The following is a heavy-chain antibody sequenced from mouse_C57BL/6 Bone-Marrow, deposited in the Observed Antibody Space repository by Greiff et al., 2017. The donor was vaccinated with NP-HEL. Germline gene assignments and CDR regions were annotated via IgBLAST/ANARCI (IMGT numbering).Heavy chain of an antibody. Sequence: VQLQQSGAELVRPGASVTLSCKASGYTFTDYEMHWVKQTPVHGLEWIGAIDPDTGGTAYNQKFKGKAILTADKSSSTAYMALRSLTSEDSAVYYCTSYDYDGGYAMDYWGQGTSVTVSS. CDR3: TSYDYDGGYAMDY. V-gene: IGHV1-15*01. D-gene: IGHD2-4*01. CDR1: GYTFTDYE. J-gene: IGHJ4*01. CDR2: IDPDTGGT.